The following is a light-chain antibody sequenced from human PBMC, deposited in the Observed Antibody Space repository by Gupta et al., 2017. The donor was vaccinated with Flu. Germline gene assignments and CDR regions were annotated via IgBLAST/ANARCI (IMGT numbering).Light chain of an antibody. V-gene: IGKV3-11*01. Sequence: EIVLTQSPATLSLSPGERATLFCRASQSVSTYLAWYQHKAGQAPRLLIYDASNRATGIPARFSGSGSGTDFTLTISSLEPEDFAVYYCQKRSNWPPYTFGQGTXLEIK. J-gene: IGKJ2*01. CDR1: QSVSTY. CDR2: DAS. CDR3: QKRSNWPPYT.